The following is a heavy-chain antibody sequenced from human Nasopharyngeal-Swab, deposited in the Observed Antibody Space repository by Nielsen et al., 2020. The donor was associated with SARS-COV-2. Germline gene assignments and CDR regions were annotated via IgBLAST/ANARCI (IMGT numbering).Heavy chain of an antibody. Sequence: WIRQPPGKGLEWVSYISSSGSTIYYADSVKGRFTISRDNAKNSLYLQMNSLRAEDTAVYYCARDAVGAWGYWGQGTLVTVSS. D-gene: IGHD1-26*01. CDR2: ISSSGSTI. V-gene: IGHV3-11*01. CDR3: ARDAVGAWGY. J-gene: IGHJ4*02.